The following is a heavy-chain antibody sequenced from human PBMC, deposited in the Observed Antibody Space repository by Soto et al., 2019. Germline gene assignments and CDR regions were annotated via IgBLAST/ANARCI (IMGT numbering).Heavy chain of an antibody. Sequence: PSETLSLTCTVSGYSINSGYYWGWIRQPPGKGLEWIGSIFHSGTTYYNPSLKSRVTMSVDTSKNQFSLELTSVTAADTAVYYCATPPFYYADSGRMDVWGQGTTVTVSS. CDR1: GYSINSGYY. V-gene: IGHV4-38-2*02. J-gene: IGHJ6*02. CDR3: ATPPFYYADSGRMDV. D-gene: IGHD3-22*01. CDR2: IFHSGTT.